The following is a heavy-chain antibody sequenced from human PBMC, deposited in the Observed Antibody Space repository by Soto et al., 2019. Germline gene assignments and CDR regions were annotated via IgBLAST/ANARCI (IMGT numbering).Heavy chain of an antibody. CDR2: IIPIFGTA. D-gene: IGHD6-19*01. J-gene: IGHJ6*02. CDR3: ARSNQWPHRFDYYYYYGMDV. CDR1: GGTFSSYA. Sequence: ASVKVSCKASGGTFSSYAISWVRQAPGQGLEWMGGIIPIFGTANYAQKFQGRVTITADESTSTAYMEPSSLRSEDTAVYYCARSNQWPHRFDYYYYYGMDVWGQGTTVTVSS. V-gene: IGHV1-69*13.